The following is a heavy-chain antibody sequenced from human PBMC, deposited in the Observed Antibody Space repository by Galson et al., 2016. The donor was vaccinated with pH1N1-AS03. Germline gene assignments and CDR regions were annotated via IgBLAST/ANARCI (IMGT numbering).Heavy chain of an antibody. D-gene: IGHD3-16*02. V-gene: IGHV5-51*01. CDR1: GYTFITYW. Sequence: QSGAEVKEPGQSLRISCKASGYTFITYWLAWVRQKPGKGLEWMGIIWPSDSDTRYSPSFQGQVTMSADKSINTVYLNWGSLKASDTAMYYCARPLSSMITMGGLIVTEAFDAWGQGTMLTVSS. CDR3: ARPLSSMITMGGLIVTEAFDA. CDR2: IWPSDSDT. J-gene: IGHJ3*01.